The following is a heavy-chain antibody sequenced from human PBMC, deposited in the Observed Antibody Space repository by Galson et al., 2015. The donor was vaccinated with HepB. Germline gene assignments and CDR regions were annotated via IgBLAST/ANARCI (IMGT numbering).Heavy chain of an antibody. D-gene: IGHD5-24*01. CDR2: IWYDGSNK. CDR3: ARDGGGYNRRNYFDY. J-gene: IGHJ4*02. V-gene: IGHV3-33*01. Sequence: SLRLSCAASGFTFSSYGMHWVRQAPGKGLEWVAVIWYDGSNKYYADSVKGRFTISRDTSKNTLYLQMNSLRAEDTAVYYCARDGGGYNRRNYFDYWGQGTLVTVSS. CDR1: GFTFSSYG.